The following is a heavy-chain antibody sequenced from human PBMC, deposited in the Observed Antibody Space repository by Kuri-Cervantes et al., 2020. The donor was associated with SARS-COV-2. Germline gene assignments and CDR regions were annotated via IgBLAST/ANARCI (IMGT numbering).Heavy chain of an antibody. CDR1: GFTFSSYG. J-gene: IGHJ4*02. CDR2: IRYDGSNK. Sequence: GGSLRLSCAASGFTFSSYGMHWVRQAPGKGLEWVAFIRYDGSNKYYADSVKGRFTISRDNSKNTLYLQANSLRAEDTAVYYCAKDRSNPRLPYTGTFDYWGQGTLVTAPQ. V-gene: IGHV3-30*02. CDR3: AKDRSNPRLPYTGTFDY. D-gene: IGHD1-14*01.